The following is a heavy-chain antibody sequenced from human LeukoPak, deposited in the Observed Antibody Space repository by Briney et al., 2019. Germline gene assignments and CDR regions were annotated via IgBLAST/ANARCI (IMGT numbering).Heavy chain of an antibody. D-gene: IGHD3-16*01. CDR2: ISYDGSNK. V-gene: IGHV3-30-3*01. CDR1: GFTFSSYA. J-gene: IGHJ4*02. Sequence: PGGSLRLSCAASGFTFSSYAMRWVRQAPGKGLEWVAVISYDGSNKYYADSVKGRFTISRDNSKNTLYLQMNSLRAEDTAVYYCARDWGLYFDYWGQGTLVTVSS. CDR3: ARDWGLYFDY.